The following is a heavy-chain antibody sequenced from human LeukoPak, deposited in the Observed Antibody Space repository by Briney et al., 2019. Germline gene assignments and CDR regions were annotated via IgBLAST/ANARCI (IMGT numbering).Heavy chain of an antibody. CDR1: GYTFTNDD. D-gene: IGHD3-9*01. Sequence: ASVKVSCKASGYTFTNDDISWVRQATGQGLEWIGKINPNSGNTGYAQKFQGRVTMTRSTSVSTVHMELNSLTSEDTAVYFCARNASGTGYTAWGQGTLVTVSS. J-gene: IGHJ4*02. V-gene: IGHV1-8*01. CDR2: INPNSGNT. CDR3: ARNASGTGYTA.